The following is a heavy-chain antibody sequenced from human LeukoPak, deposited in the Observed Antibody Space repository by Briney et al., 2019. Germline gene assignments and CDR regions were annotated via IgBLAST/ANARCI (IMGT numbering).Heavy chain of an antibody. CDR1: GFTVSSNY. Sequence: GRSLRLSCAASGFTVSSNYMSWVRQAPGKGLEWVANIKQDGSEKYYVDSVKGRFTISRDNAKNSLYLQMNSLRAEDTAVYYCARTTYYDYVWGSLSYWGQGTLVTVSS. V-gene: IGHV3-7*01. D-gene: IGHD3-16*01. CDR3: ARTTYYDYVWGSLSY. J-gene: IGHJ4*02. CDR2: IKQDGSEK.